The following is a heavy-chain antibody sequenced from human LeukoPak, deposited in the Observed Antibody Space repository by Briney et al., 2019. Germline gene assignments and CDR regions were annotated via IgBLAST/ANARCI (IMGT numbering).Heavy chain of an antibody. CDR2: IWYDGNNK. V-gene: IGHV3-33*01. J-gene: IGHJ3*02. D-gene: IGHD6-25*01. CDR1: GFTFSSLG. Sequence: PGRSLRLSCTASGFTFSSLGIHWVRQAPGKGLDWVAVIWYDGNNKYYADSVKGRFTISRDNSKNTLYLQMNSLRAEDTAVYYCARRSGDAFDIWGQGTMVTVSS. CDR3: ARRSGDAFDI.